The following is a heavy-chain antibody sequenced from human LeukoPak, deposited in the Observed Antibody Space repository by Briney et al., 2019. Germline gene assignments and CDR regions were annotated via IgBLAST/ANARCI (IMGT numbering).Heavy chain of an antibody. V-gene: IGHV4-59*01. Sequence: SETLSLTCTVSGDSINTYYWSWIRQRPGKGLEWIGYIYYSGNTNYNPSLKSRVTISIDTSKNQFSLKLSSVTAADTAVYYCARNSYFDYWGQGTLVTVSS. D-gene: IGHD1-7*01. CDR1: GDSINTYY. CDR2: IYYSGNT. J-gene: IGHJ4*02. CDR3: ARNSYFDY.